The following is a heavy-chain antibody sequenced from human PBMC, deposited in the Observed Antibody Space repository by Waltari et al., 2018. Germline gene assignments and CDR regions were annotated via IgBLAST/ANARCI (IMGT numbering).Heavy chain of an antibody. CDR2: SYPCDSDT. J-gene: IGHJ5*02. V-gene: IGHV5-51*01. CDR3: ARATIAVSGTVSYWFDP. Sequence: EVQLVQSGAEVKKSGESLKISCKGSGYSFTNYWIAWVRQMPGRGLEWMGISYPCDSDTRYSPSFQGQVTIAADKSTTTTYLQWSSLKASDTAMYYCARATIAVSGTVSYWFDPWGQGTLVAVSS. D-gene: IGHD6-19*01. CDR1: GYSFTNYW.